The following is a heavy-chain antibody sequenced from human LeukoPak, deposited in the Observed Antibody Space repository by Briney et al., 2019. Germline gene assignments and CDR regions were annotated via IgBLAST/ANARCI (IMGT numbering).Heavy chain of an antibody. V-gene: IGHV4-4*07. J-gene: IGHJ4*02. CDR2: MYTSGES. CDR1: GGSISTYY. CDR3: ARHMRETGTTPEAWYFDY. D-gene: IGHD1-7*01. Sequence: PSETLSLTCTVSGGSISTYYWSWIRLPAGKGLEWIGRMYTSGESYYNPSLKSRVTISVDTSKNQFSLKLSSVTAADTAVYYCARHMRETGTTPEAWYFDYWGQGTLVTVSS.